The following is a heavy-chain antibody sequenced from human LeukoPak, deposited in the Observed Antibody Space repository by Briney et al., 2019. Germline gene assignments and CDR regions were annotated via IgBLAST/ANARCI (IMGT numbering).Heavy chain of an antibody. CDR3: ARDAPLGGSYYELDY. Sequence: ASVKVSCKASGYTFTGYYMHWVRQAPGQGLEWMGWINPNSGVTNYAQKFQGRVTMTRDTSISTAYMELSRLRSDDTAVYYCARDAPLGGSYYELDYWGQGTLVTVSS. CDR2: INPNSGVT. J-gene: IGHJ4*02. V-gene: IGHV1-2*02. CDR1: GYTFTGYY. D-gene: IGHD1-26*01.